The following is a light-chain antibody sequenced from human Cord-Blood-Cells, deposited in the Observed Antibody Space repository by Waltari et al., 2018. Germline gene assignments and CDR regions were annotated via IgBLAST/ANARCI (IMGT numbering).Light chain of an antibody. J-gene: IGKJ1*01. Sequence: DIVMTQSPLYLPVTPGEPASISCRSSQSLLHSNGYNYLDWYLQKPGQSPQLLIYLGSNRASGVPDRFSGSGAGTDFTLKSSRVEAEDVGVYYCMQALQTPWTFGQGTKVEIK. V-gene: IGKV2-28*01. CDR1: QSLLHSNGYNY. CDR2: LGS. CDR3: MQALQTPWT.